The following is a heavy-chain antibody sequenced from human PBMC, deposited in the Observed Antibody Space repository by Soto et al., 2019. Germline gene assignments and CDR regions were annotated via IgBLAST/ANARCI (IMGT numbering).Heavy chain of an antibody. V-gene: IGHV3-7*01. CDR3: AALDTAMVNTAGY. D-gene: IGHD5-18*01. CDR2: VKQDGSEE. J-gene: IGHJ4*02. CDR1: GYSISTYW. Sequence: EVQLVESGEGLVQPGGSLRLSCAASGYSISTYWMSWVRQAPGKGLEWVANVKQDGSEEYYVDSVKGRFTISRDNAKNSLYLQMNSLRAEDTAVYYCAALDTAMVNTAGYWGQGTLVTVSS.